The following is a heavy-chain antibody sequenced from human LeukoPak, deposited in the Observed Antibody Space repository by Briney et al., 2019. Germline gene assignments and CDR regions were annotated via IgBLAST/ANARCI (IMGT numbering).Heavy chain of an antibody. CDR3: ARLYDRSAYGAFDI. D-gene: IGHD3-22*01. CDR2: LYSDGTT. Sequence: GGPLRLSCAASRFTVSSNYMGWVRQAPGKGLEWVSVLYSDGTTYYPDSVKGRFTISRDNSQNTLYLQLDSLRAEDTAVYYCARLYDRSAYGAFDIWGQGTMVTVSS. J-gene: IGHJ3*02. V-gene: IGHV3-66*02. CDR1: RFTVSSNY.